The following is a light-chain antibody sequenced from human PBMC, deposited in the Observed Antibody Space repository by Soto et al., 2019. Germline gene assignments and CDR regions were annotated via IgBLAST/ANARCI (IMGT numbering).Light chain of an antibody. CDR1: QAISRW. CDR3: QQYNAYYR. CDR2: DAS. J-gene: IGKJ2*03. Sequence: DIPMTQSPPTLPASAGDRVTITCRASQAISRWFAWYQQKPGKAPVLLIYDASTLQGGVPSRFSGTGSGTEFTLTISSLQPEDCATYYCQQYNAYYRFGQGTKVEIK. V-gene: IGKV1-5*01.